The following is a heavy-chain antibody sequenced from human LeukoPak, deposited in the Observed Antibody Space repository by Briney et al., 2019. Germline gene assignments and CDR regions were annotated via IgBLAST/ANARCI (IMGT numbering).Heavy chain of an antibody. CDR3: ATTGSGSYYDF. CDR2: INDDETST. V-gene: IGHV3-74*01. D-gene: IGHD1-26*01. J-gene: IGHJ4*02. CDR1: GFSFSSSW. Sequence: GGSLRLSCAASGFSFSSSWMHWVRQAAGKGLEWVSRINDDETSTTYADSVKGRFTISRDNARNTLYLQMTSLRAEDTAVYYCATTGSGSYYDFWGQGTLLTVSS.